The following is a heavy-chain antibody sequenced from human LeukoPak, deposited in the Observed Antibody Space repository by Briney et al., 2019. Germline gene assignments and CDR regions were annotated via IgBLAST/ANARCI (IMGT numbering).Heavy chain of an antibody. CDR1: GFTFSTFA. CDR2: INNNGDST. D-gene: IGHD3-16*01. CDR3: VKTMMTFGGVIRTDAFDI. V-gene: IGHV3-64D*06. J-gene: IGHJ3*02. Sequence: PGGSLRLSCSASGFTFSTFAMHWVRQAPGKRLEYVSGINNNGDSTYYSDSVKARLTISRDNSKNTLFLQMASLRAEDTAVYSCVKTMMTFGGVIRTDAFDIWGQGTMVIVSS.